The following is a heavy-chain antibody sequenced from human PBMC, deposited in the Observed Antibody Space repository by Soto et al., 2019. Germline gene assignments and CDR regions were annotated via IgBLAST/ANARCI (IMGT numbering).Heavy chain of an antibody. D-gene: IGHD3-3*01. Sequence: GGSLRLSCAASGFTFSSYDMHWVRQATGKGLEWVSAIGTAGDTYYPGSVKGRFTISRENAKNSLYLQMNSLRAEDTAVYYCARATTIFGVVPDPPDYWGQGTLVTVSS. CDR3: ARATTIFGVVPDPPDY. CDR1: GFTFSSYD. V-gene: IGHV3-13*01. J-gene: IGHJ4*02. CDR2: IGTAGDT.